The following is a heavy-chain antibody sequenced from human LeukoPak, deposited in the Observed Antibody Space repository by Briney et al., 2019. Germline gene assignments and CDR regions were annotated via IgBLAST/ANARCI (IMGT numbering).Heavy chain of an antibody. CDR3: ARDRYGSTTQAYYFDY. CDR2: IYHSGST. J-gene: IGHJ4*02. CDR1: GGSISSSNW. Sequence: SGTLSLTCAVSGGSISSSNWWSWVRQPPGKGLEWIGEIYHSGSTNYNPSLKSRVTISVDKSKNQFSLKLSSVTAADTAVYYCARDRYGSTTQAYYFDYWGQGTLVTVSS. D-gene: IGHD3-10*01. V-gene: IGHV4-4*02.